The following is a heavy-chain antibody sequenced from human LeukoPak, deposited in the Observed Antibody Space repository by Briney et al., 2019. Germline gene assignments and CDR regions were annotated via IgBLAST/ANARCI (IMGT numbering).Heavy chain of an antibody. J-gene: IGHJ4*02. CDR1: GFTFSDYS. D-gene: IGHD2-21*02. CDR2: ITGSSSYI. CDR3: ARPGGDWNYFDY. Sequence: GGSLRLSCAASGFTFSDYSMNWVRQAPGKGLEWVSSITGSSSYIYYADSVKGRFTISRDNAKNSLYLQMNSLRAEDTAVYYCARPGGDWNYFDYWGQGTLVTVSS. V-gene: IGHV3-21*01.